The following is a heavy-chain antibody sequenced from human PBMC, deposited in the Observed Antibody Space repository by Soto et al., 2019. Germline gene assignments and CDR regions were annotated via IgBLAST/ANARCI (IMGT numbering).Heavy chain of an antibody. CDR3: AKDLPPVSDSYYYYGMDV. J-gene: IGHJ6*02. CDR2: ISSSSGSI. CDR1: GFTFTNYF. Sequence: GGSLRLSCAASGFTFTNYFMNWIRQAPGKGPEWVSYISSSSGSIFYADSVKGRFTISRDNSKNSVFLQMNSLRAEDTAVYYCAKDLPPVSDSYYYYGMDVWGQGTTVTVSS. V-gene: IGHV3-11*01.